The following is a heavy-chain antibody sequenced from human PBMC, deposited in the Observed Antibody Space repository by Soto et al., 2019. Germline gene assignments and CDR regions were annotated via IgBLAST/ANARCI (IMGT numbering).Heavy chain of an antibody. V-gene: IGHV3-23*01. CDR2: ISGSGGST. CDR3: AKGPLILTGYYNPYYFDY. Sequence: PGGSLRLSCAASGFTFSSYAMSWVRQAPGKGLEWVSAISGSGGSTYYADSVKGRFTISRDNSKNTLYLQMNSLRAEDTAVYYCAKGPLILTGYYNPYYFDYWGQGTLVTVSS. CDR1: GFTFSSYA. J-gene: IGHJ4*02. D-gene: IGHD3-9*01.